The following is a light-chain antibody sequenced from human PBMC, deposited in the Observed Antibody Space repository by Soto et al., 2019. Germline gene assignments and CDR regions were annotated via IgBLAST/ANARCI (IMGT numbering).Light chain of an antibody. CDR2: SNN. CDR1: SSNIGTNT. J-gene: IGLJ2*01. V-gene: IGLV1-44*01. Sequence: QSVLTQPPSASGTPGQRVTISCSGSSSNIGTNTVNWYHQFPRTAPKLLIYSNNLRPSGVPDRFSGSKSGTSASLAISGLQSDDEADYYCAAWDDSLNGVVFGGGTKLTVL. CDR3: AAWDDSLNGVV.